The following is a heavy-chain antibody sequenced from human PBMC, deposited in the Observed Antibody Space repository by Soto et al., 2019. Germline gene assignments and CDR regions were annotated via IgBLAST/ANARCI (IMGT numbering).Heavy chain of an antibody. CDR2: IYPGDSDT. D-gene: IGHD2-21*02. V-gene: IGHV5-51*01. Sequence: GESLKISCKGSGYSFTSDWIGWVRQMPGKGLEWMGIIYPGDSDTRYSPSFQGQVTISADKSISTAYLQWSSLKASDTAMYYCARSLAYCGGDCYPYDAFDIWGRGTIVTVSS. CDR3: ARSLAYCGGDCYPYDAFDI. CDR1: GYSFTSDW. J-gene: IGHJ3*02.